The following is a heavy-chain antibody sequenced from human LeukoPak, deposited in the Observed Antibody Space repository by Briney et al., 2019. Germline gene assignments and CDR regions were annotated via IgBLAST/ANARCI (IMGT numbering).Heavy chain of an antibody. J-gene: IGHJ4*02. CDR3: ARRSRLTRYYDFWSGYYNIPHFDY. D-gene: IGHD3-3*01. CDR1: GGSFSGYY. V-gene: IGHV4-34*01. CDR2: INHSGST. Sequence: ETLSLTCAVYGGSFSGYYWSWIRQPPGKGLEWIGEINHSGSTNYNPSLKSRVTISVDTSKNQFSLKLSSVTAADTAVYYCARRSRLTRYYDFWSGYYNIPHFDYWGQGTLVTVSS.